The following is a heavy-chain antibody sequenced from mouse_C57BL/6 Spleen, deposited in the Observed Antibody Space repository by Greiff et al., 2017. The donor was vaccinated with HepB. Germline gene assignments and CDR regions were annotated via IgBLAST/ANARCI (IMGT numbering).Heavy chain of an antibody. Sequence: EVKLQESGPGLVKPSQSLSLTCSVTGYSITSGYYWNWIRQFPGNKLEWMGYISYDGSNNYNPSLKNRISITRDTSKNQFFLKLNSVTTEDTATYYCARGGTGIAMDYWGQGTSVTVSS. D-gene: IGHD3-3*01. CDR1: GYSITSGYY. CDR2: ISYDGSN. V-gene: IGHV3-6*01. CDR3: ARGGTGIAMDY. J-gene: IGHJ4*01.